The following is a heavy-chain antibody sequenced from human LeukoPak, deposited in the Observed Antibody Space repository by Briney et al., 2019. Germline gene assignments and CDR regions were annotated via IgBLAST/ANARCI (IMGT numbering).Heavy chain of an antibody. J-gene: IGHJ6*02. CDR2: IYYSGST. D-gene: IGHD3-10*01. Sequence: SQTLSLTCTVSGGSISSGDYYWSWIRQPPGKGLEWSGYIYYSGSTYYNPSLKSRVTISVDTSKNQFSLKLSSVTAADTAVYYCARAQSSEMRLLWFGETHYYGMDVWGQGTTVTVSS. CDR1: GGSISSGDYY. CDR3: ARAQSSEMRLLWFGETHYYGMDV. V-gene: IGHV4-30-4*01.